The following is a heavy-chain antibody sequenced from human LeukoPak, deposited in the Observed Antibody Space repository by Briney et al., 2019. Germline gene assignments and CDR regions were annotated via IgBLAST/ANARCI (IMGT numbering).Heavy chain of an antibody. D-gene: IGHD6-19*01. CDR1: GGSISSSSYY. J-gene: IGHJ4*02. CDR3: ARSLQWLAYYFDY. V-gene: IGHV4-39*01. Sequence: PSETLSLTGTVSGGSISSSSYYWGWIRQPPGKGLEWIGSIYYSGSTYYNPSLKSRVTISVDTSKNQFSLKLSSVTAADTAVYYCARSLQWLAYYFDYWGQGTLVTVSS. CDR2: IYYSGST.